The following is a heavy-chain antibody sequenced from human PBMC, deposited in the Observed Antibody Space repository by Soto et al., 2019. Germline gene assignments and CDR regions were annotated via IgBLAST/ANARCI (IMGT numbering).Heavy chain of an antibody. CDR2: INHSGST. Sequence: QVQLQQWGAGLLKPSETLPLTCAVYGGSFSGYYWSWIRQPPGKGLEWIGEINHSGSTNYNPSLKSRVTISVDTSKNQFSLKLSSVTAADTAVYYCARGRGRRDWFDPWGQGTLVTVSS. D-gene: IGHD2-15*01. V-gene: IGHV4-34*01. J-gene: IGHJ5*02. CDR3: ARGRGRRDWFDP. CDR1: GGSFSGYY.